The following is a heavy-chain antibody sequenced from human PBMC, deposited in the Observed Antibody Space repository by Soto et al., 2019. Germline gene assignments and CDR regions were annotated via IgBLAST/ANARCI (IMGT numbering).Heavy chain of an antibody. CDR2: IYHSGST. D-gene: IGHD2-15*01. CDR3: AGVSAARPVGD. J-gene: IGHJ4*02. CDR1: CGSISSGGYS. V-gene: IGHV4-30-2*01. Sequence: QLQLQESGSGLVKPSQTLSLTCAVSCGSISSGGYSWSWIRQPPGKGLEWIGYIYHSGSTYYNPSLKSRVTISVDRSKNQFSLRLSSVTAADTAVYYCAGVSAARPVGDWCQGTLVTVSS.